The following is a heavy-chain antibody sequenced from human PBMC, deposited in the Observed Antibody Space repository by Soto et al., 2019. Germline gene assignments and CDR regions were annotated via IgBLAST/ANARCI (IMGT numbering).Heavy chain of an antibody. D-gene: IGHD6-13*01. J-gene: IGHJ3*02. CDR2: INRDGSKK. CDR3: ARDVSPGSSSLYLDAFEI. Sequence: EVHLEESGGDLVQPGGSLRLSCAASGFTLSAYWMTWVRQAPGKGVEWVANINRDGSKKSYLDSVRGRFTISRDNVGNSLYLQMDSLRADDTALYYCARDVSPGSSSLYLDAFEIWGQGTRVTVSS. CDR1: GFTLSAYW. V-gene: IGHV3-7*05.